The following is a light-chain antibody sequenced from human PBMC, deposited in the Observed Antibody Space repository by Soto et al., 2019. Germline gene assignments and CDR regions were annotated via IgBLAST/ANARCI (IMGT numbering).Light chain of an antibody. CDR1: SSDVGSYNR. Sequence: QSALTQPPSVSGSPGQSVAISCTGTSSDVGSYNRVSWYQQPPGAAPKLMIYEVSNRPSGVPDRFSGSKSGNTASLTISGLQAEDEADYYCNSYTGSSTDVFGTGTQVTVL. CDR3: NSYTGSSTDV. CDR2: EVS. J-gene: IGLJ1*01. V-gene: IGLV2-18*02.